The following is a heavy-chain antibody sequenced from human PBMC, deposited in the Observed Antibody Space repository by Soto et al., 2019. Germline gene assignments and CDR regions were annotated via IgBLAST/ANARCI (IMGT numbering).Heavy chain of an antibody. J-gene: IGHJ4*02. D-gene: IGHD2-15*01. CDR3: ARGDCSGGTCYSRRGDQYPD. CDR2: MNPNSGNT. V-gene: IGHV1-8*01. CDR1: GYTFTSYD. Sequence: QVQLVQSGAEVKKPGASVKVSCKASGYTFTSYDINWVRQATGQGLEWMGWMNPNSGNTGSAQKFQGRVTMTRNTSISTAYMELSSLRSADTAVYYCARGDCSGGTCYSRRGDQYPDWGQGTLVTVSS.